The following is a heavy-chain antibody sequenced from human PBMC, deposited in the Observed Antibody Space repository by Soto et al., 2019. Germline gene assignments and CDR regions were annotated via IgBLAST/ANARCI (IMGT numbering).Heavy chain of an antibody. Sequence: PGGSLRLSCAASGFTFSNSTMSWVRQAPGKGLEWVSTISGSDYDTYYADSVKGRFTISRDNSKNTLYLQMSSLRAEDTAVYYCAKTRDSSGYYPNDAFDIWGQGTRVTVSS. CDR3: AKTRDSSGYYPNDAFDI. D-gene: IGHD3-22*01. CDR2: ISGSDYDT. V-gene: IGHV3-23*01. CDR1: GFTFSNST. J-gene: IGHJ3*02.